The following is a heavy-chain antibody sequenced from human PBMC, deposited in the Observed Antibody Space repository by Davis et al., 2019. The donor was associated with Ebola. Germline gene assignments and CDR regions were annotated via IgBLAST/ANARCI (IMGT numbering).Heavy chain of an antibody. J-gene: IGHJ6*02. CDR2: IIPIFGTA. V-gene: IGHV1-69*06. D-gene: IGHD1-26*01. CDR3: ATDLVGAAVYYYYGMDV. CDR1: GGTFSSYA. Sequence: SVKVSCKASGGTFSSYAISWVRQAPGQGFEWMGGIIPIFGTANYAQKFQGRVTITADKSTSTAYMELSSLRSEDTAVYYCATDLVGAAVYYYYGMDVWGQGTTVTVSS.